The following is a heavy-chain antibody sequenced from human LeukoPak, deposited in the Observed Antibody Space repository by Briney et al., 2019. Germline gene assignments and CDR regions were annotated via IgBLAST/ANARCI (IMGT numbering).Heavy chain of an antibody. J-gene: IGHJ3*02. Sequence: PSETLSLTCTVSGGSISSYYWSWIRQPPGKGLEWIGYIYYSGSTNYNPSLKSRVTISLDTSKNQFSLKLSSVTAADTAVYYCARAGVVVVAADHDAFDIWGQGTMVTVSS. CDR2: IYYSGST. CDR1: GGSISSYY. CDR3: ARAGVVVVAADHDAFDI. V-gene: IGHV4-59*01. D-gene: IGHD2-15*01.